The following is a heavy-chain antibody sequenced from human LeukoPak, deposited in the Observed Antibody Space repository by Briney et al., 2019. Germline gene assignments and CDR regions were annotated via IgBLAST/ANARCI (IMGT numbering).Heavy chain of an antibody. CDR2: ISTYNGNT. D-gene: IGHD1-26*01. CDR1: GYTFTDYG. Sequence: ASVKVSCKSSGYTFTDYGISWVRQAPGQGLECVGWISTYNGNTNYAQKLQGRVTMTTDTSMSTGYMELRSLRSDDKAVYYCARSDGPGELPHYWGQGTLVTVSS. J-gene: IGHJ4*02. V-gene: IGHV1-18*01. CDR3: ARSDGPGELPHY.